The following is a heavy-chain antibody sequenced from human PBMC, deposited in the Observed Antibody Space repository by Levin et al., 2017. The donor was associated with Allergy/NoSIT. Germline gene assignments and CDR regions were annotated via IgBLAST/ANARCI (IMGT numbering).Heavy chain of an antibody. CDR2: TSGYNVNT. J-gene: IGHJ4*02. CDR3: ARIARMVQGVIIADFDY. D-gene: IGHD3-10*01. CDR1: GYTFTSYG. V-gene: IGHV1-18*01. Sequence: ASVKVSCKASGYTFTSYGISWVRQAPGQGLEWMGWTSGYNVNTKYAQKFQGRVTMTTDTSASTAHMELRSLRSDDTAVYYCARIARMVQGVIIADFDYWGQGTLVTVSS.